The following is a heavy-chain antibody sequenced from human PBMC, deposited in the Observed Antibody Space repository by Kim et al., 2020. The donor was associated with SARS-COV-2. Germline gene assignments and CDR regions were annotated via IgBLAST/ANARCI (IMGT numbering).Heavy chain of an antibody. J-gene: IGHJ4*02. CDR3: AKDTGGSYYRFDY. Sequence: ADYVKGRFTISRDTSKNTLYLQMNSLRAEDTAVYYCAKDTGGSYYRFDYWGQGTLVTVSS. V-gene: IGHV3-23*01. D-gene: IGHD1-26*01.